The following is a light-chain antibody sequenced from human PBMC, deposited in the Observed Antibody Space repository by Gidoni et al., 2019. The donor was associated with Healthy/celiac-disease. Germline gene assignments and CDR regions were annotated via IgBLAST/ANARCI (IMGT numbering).Light chain of an antibody. CDR3: GTWDSSLSAVV. Sequence: QSVLTQPPSVSAAPGQKGTISCSGSSSNIGNNYVSWYQQLPGTAPKLLIYDNNKRPSGIPDRFSGSKSGTSATLGITGLQTGDEADYYCGTWDSSLSAVVFGGGTKL. CDR1: SSNIGNNY. CDR2: DNN. V-gene: IGLV1-51*01. J-gene: IGLJ2*01.